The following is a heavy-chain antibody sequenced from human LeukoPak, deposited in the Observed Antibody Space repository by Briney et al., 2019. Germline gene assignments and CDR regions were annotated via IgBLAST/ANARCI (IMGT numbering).Heavy chain of an antibody. J-gene: IGHJ4*02. CDR3: AKDHSQNFDY. D-gene: IGHD5-18*01. V-gene: IGHV3-30*02. CDR2: LQRDGSDK. CDR1: GFTFSNYG. Sequence: GGSLRLSCAASGFTFSNYGMHWVRQAPGKGLEWVAFLQRDGSDKYYADSVKGRFTISRDNSKNTVYLQMNSLRPEDTAAYYCAKDHSQNFDYWGQGTLVTVSS.